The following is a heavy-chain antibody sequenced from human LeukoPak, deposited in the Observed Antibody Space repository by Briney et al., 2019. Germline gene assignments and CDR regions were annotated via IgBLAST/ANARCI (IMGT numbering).Heavy chain of an antibody. Sequence: SQTLSLTCTVSGGSISSGGYYWSWIRQHPGKGLEWIGYIYYSGSTYYNPSLKSRVTISVDTSKNQFSLKLSSVTAADTAVYYCARDHGTLRFLEWLLSYWGQGTLVTVSS. CDR3: ARDHGTLRFLEWLLSY. D-gene: IGHD3-3*01. CDR1: GGSISSGGYY. V-gene: IGHV4-31*03. CDR2: IYYSGST. J-gene: IGHJ4*02.